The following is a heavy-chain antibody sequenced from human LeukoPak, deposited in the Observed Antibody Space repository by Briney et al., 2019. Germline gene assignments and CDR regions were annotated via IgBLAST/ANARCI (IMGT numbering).Heavy chain of an antibody. CDR2: IKQDRSEK. D-gene: IGHD3-3*01. CDR1: GFTFSSYW. Sequence: GGSLRLSCAASGFTFSSYWMSWVRQAPGKGLEWVANIKQDRSEKYYVDSVKGRFTISRDNAKNSLYLQMNSLRAEDTAVYYCARAGYDFWSGYYAYPYYYGMDVWGQGTTVTVSS. V-gene: IGHV3-7*01. J-gene: IGHJ6*02. CDR3: ARAGYDFWSGYYAYPYYYGMDV.